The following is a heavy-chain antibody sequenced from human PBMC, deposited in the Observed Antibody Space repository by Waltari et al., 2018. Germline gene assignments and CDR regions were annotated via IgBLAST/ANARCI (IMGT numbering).Heavy chain of an antibody. CDR1: GGSISSGGYY. Sequence: QVQLQESGPGLVKPSQTLSLTCTVSGGSISSGGYYWSWIRQHPGKGLEWIGYIYYSGSTYYNPSLKRRVTISVDTSKNQFSLKLSSVTAADTAVYYCARGGYDSSGYPDAFDIWGQGTMVTVSS. D-gene: IGHD3-22*01. CDR3: ARGGYDSSGYPDAFDI. V-gene: IGHV4-31*03. J-gene: IGHJ3*02. CDR2: IYYSGST.